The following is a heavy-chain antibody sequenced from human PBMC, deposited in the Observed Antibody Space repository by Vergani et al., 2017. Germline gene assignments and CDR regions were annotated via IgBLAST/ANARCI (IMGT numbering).Heavy chain of an antibody. D-gene: IGHD3-22*01. CDR1: GFTFSSYG. J-gene: IGHJ4*02. CDR3: ARDPTYDSSGCYVDY. V-gene: IGHV3-33*01. CDR2: IWYDGSNK. Sequence: QVQLVESGGGVVQPGRSLRLSCAASGFTFSSYGMHWVRQAPGKGLEWVAVIWYDGSNKYYADSVKGRFTISRDNSKNTLYLQMNSLRAEDTAVYYCARDPTYDSSGCYVDYWGQGTLVTVSS.